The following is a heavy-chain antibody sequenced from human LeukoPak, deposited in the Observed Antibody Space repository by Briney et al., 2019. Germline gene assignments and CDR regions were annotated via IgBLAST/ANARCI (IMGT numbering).Heavy chain of an antibody. CDR2: IRYDGSNK. J-gene: IGHJ4*02. V-gene: IGHV3-30*02. CDR3: AKDPPPLYGDYPDY. CDR1: GFTFSSYG. D-gene: IGHD4-17*01. Sequence: GGSLRLSCAASGFTFSSYGMHWVRQAPGKGLEWVAFIRYDGSNKYSADSVKGRFTISRDNSKNTLYLQMNSLRAEDTAVYYCAKDPPPLYGDYPDYWSQGTLVTVSS.